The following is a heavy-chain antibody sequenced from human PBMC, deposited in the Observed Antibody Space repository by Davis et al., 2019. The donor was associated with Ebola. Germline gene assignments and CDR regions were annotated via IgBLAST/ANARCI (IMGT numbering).Heavy chain of an antibody. CDR3: ARGAKGLFGSVLEMFDY. J-gene: IGHJ4*01. D-gene: IGHD5-24*01. CDR1: GDSIYDYYY. V-gene: IGHV4-59*01. CDR2: VFPSGNT. Sequence: PGGSLRLSCAVSGDSIYDYYYWSWVRQPPGKGLEWIGSVFPSGNTKYNPSLKSRVSMSIDTSKSQFSLRLNSLIAADTAVYFCARGAKGLFGSVLEMFDYWGHGSLVTVSS.